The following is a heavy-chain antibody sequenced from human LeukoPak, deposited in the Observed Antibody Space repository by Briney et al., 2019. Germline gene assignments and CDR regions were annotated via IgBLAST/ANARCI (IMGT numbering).Heavy chain of an antibody. CDR3: AKGYFLVVTDVEYFFDY. CDR1: GFTFSSYS. CDR2: ISSSSSYI. D-gene: IGHD3-10*02. Sequence: GGSLRLSCAASGFTFSSYSMNWVRQAPGKGLEWVSSISSSSSYIYYADSVKGRFIISRDNSKNTLYLQMNSLRPEDTSIFYCAKGYFLVVTDVEYFFDYWGQGTLVTVSS. V-gene: IGHV3-21*01. J-gene: IGHJ4*02.